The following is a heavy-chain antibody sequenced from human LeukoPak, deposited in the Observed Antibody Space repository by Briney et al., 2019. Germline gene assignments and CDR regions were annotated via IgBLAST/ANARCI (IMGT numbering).Heavy chain of an antibody. CDR3: ARGGYCGGGSGYSEVFNI. CDR1: GFTFDDYA. J-gene: IGHJ3*02. D-gene: IGHD2-15*01. Sequence: GRSLRLSCAASGFTFDDYAMHWVRQAPGKGLEWVSGISWNSGSMDYADSVKGRFTISRDNAKNSLYLQMNSLRAEDTAVYYWARGGYCGGGSGYSEVFNIWGQGTMFTVSS. V-gene: IGHV3-9*01. CDR2: ISWNSGSM.